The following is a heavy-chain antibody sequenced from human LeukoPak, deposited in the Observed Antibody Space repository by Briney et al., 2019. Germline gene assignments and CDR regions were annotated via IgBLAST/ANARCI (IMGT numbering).Heavy chain of an antibody. CDR1: GGSISSYY. CDR3: ARGVYIAAAQYGY. D-gene: IGHD6-13*01. Sequence: SETLSLTCTASGGSISSYYWSWIRQPPGKGLEGIGYTYYSGTTNYNPSLKSRVTISVDTSKNQFSLKLSSVTAADTAVYYCARGVYIAAAQYGYWGQGTLVTVSS. V-gene: IGHV4-59*01. J-gene: IGHJ4*02. CDR2: TYYSGTT.